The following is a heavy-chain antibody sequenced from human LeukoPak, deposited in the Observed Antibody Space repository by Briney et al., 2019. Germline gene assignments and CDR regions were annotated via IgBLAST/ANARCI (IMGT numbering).Heavy chain of an antibody. D-gene: IGHD3-10*01. Sequence: PGGSLRLSCAPSGFTFSSFDMHWVRQPPDKGLEWVAFIKFDGSQKYYADSVRGRFTVSRYNSRNMLYLQLDSLRDDDTAVYFCARRLHDSGSYSPDYWGQGTLVTVSS. J-gene: IGHJ4*02. CDR1: GFTFSSFD. CDR3: ARRLHDSGSYSPDY. V-gene: IGHV3-30*02. CDR2: IKFDGSQK.